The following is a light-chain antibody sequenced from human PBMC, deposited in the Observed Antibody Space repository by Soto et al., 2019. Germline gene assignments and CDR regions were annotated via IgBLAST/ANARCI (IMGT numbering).Light chain of an antibody. CDR2: DAS. CDR3: QKYNSYSWK. Sequence: DIQMTHSPSTLAASVLYIVTITFRASQSMSSWLALYQQKPGKAPKLLIYDASSLESGVPSRFSVSGSGTEFTLTISSLQPNDFATYYCQKYNSYSWKFGQGTKVDIK. CDR1: QSMSSW. J-gene: IGKJ1*01. V-gene: IGKV1-5*01.